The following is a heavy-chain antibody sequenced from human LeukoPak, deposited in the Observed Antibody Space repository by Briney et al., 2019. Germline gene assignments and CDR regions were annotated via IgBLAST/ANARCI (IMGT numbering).Heavy chain of an antibody. V-gene: IGHV4-59*01. J-gene: IGHJ4*02. D-gene: IGHD6-6*01. CDR3: GRAPGSSSELDY. Sequence: SETLSLTCTVSGGSISSYYWSWIRQPPGKGLEWIGYIYYSGSTNYNPSLKSRVTISVDTSKNQFSLKLSSVAAPDTAVYYCGRAPGSSSELDYWGQGTLVTVSS. CDR2: IYYSGST. CDR1: GGSISSYY.